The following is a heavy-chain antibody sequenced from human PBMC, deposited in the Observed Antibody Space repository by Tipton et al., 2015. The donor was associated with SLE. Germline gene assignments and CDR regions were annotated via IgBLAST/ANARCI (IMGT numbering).Heavy chain of an antibody. Sequence: SLRLSCAASGFTFSSYGMHWVRQAPGKGLEWVAVIWYDGSNKYYADSVKGRFTISRDNSKNTLYLQMNSLRAEDTAVYYCARPAGASYYYYKYGMDVWGQGSTVTVSS. CDR2: IWYDGSNK. CDR3: ARPAGASYYYYKYGMDV. J-gene: IGHJ6*02. CDR1: GFTFSSYG. D-gene: IGHD4/OR15-4a*01. V-gene: IGHV3-33*08.